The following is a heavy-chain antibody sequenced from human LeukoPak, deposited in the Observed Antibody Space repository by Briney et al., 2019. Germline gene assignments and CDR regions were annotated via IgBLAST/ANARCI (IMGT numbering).Heavy chain of an antibody. J-gene: IGHJ4*02. D-gene: IGHD3-10*01. CDR2: ISSSSSYI. CDR3: ARDSYWFGDRDFDY. CDR1: GFTFSSYS. Sequence: GGSLRLSCAGSGFTFSSYSMNWVRQAPGKGLEWVSSISSSSSYIYYADSVKGRFTISRDNAKNSLYLQMNSLRAEDTAVYYCARDSYWFGDRDFDYWGQGTLVTVSS. V-gene: IGHV3-21*01.